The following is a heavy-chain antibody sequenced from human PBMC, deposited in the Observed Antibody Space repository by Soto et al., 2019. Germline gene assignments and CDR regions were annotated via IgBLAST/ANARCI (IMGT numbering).Heavy chain of an antibody. J-gene: IGHJ4*02. CDR3: ARQDEYSSGFDY. Sequence: PSETLSLTCTVSGGSIRSSSYYWGWFRQPPGKGLEWIGPIYYSGSTYYNPSLKSRVTISVETSKTQFSLKLSSVTAADTAVYYCARQDEYSSGFDYWGQGTLVTVS. D-gene: IGHD6-19*01. CDR2: IYYSGST. V-gene: IGHV4-39*01. CDR1: GGSIRSSSYY.